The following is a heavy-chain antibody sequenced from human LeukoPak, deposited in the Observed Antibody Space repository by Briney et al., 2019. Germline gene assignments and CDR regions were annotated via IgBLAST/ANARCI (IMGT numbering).Heavy chain of an antibody. D-gene: IGHD3-10*01. CDR1: GYTFTGYY. V-gene: IGHV1-2*02. CDR2: INPNSGGT. J-gene: IGHJ4*02. Sequence: ASVEVSCKASGYTFTGYYMHWVRQAPGQGLEWMGWINPNSGGTNYAQKFQGRVTMTRDTSISTAYMELSRLRSDDTAVYYCARGNVPSYYYGSGTRGTNNYFDYWGQGTLVTVSS. CDR3: ARGNVPSYYYGSGTRGTNNYFDY.